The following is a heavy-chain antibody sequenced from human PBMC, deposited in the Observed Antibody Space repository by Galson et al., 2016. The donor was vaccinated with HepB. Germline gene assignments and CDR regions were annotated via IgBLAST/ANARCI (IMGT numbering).Heavy chain of an antibody. J-gene: IGHJ6*03. CDR1: GGSISSGGNY. CDR2: IYYSGST. D-gene: IGHD3-3*01. Sequence: TLSLTCTVSGGSISSGGNYWSWVRQHPGGGLEWIAFIYYSGSTSYNPSLKSRVTISVDTSKNQFSLKLSSVTAADTAVYYCARVDYDFWRGSDYYYYVDVWGKGTTLTVSS. V-gene: IGHV4-31*03. CDR3: ARVDYDFWRGSDYYYYVDV.